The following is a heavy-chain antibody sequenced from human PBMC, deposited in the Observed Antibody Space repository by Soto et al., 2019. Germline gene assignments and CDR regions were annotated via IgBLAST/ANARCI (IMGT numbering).Heavy chain of an antibody. V-gene: IGHV3-33*01. D-gene: IGHD1-26*01. CDR1: GFDFSSYG. Sequence: QMQLVESGGSVVQPGTSLRLSCAAFGFDFSSYGMHWVRQTPGKGLEWVAVLGFDGGGRYYADSVKGRFTISRDNSKKMLYLQMDSFRAEDTALHYCAREPVGPDYAMDVWGQGTTVTVSS. CDR2: LGFDGGGR. CDR3: AREPVGPDYAMDV. J-gene: IGHJ6*02.